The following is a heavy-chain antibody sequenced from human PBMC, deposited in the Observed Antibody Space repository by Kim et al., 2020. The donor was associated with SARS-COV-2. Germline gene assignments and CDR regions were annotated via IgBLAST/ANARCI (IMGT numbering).Heavy chain of an antibody. D-gene: IGHD1-1*01. J-gene: IGHJ5*02. CDR2: T. V-gene: IGHV4-34*01. Sequence: TNYNPSLKSRVTISVDTSKNQFSLKRSSVTAADTAVYYCARGRYAGWFDPWGQGTLVTVSS. CDR3: ARGRYAGWFDP.